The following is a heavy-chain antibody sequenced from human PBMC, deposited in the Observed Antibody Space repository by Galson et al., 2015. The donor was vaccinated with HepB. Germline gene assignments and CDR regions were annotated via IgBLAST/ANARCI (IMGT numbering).Heavy chain of an antibody. D-gene: IGHD3-16*01. Sequence: SETLSLTCAVYGGSFSGSYWSWIRQPPGKGLEWIGEINHSGSTNYNPSLKSRVTISVDTSKNQFSLKLSSVTAADTAVYYCARDPSRYVGGWSWFDPWGQGTLVTVSS. CDR1: GGSFSGSY. J-gene: IGHJ5*02. CDR3: ARDPSRYVGGWSWFDP. V-gene: IGHV4-34*01. CDR2: INHSGST.